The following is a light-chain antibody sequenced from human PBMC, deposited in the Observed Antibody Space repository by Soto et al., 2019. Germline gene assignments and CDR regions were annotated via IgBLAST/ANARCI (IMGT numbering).Light chain of an antibody. CDR1: QTVPSNY. V-gene: IGKV3-20*01. J-gene: IGKJ1*01. CDR2: GAS. CDR3: QQYGNAPIT. Sequence: EIVLKQSPGTLSLSPGERATLSCRASQTVPSNYLAWYQQKPGQAPRLLIYGASSRATGIPDRFSGSGSGTDFTLSISRLEVEDFAVYHCQQYGNAPITFGQGTNVDIK.